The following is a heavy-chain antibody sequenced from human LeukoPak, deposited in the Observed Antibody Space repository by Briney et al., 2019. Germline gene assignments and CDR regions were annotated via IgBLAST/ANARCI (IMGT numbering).Heavy chain of an antibody. J-gene: IGHJ6*03. D-gene: IGHD1-14*01. CDR3: ARNLYYYFYMDV. CDR1: GGAISSSSYY. CDR2: IYYSGGT. Sequence: PSETLSLTCTVSGGAISSSSYYWGWVRQPPGKGLEWIGSIYYSGGTYYNPSLKSRVTISVDTSKNQFSLKLSSVTAADTAVYYCARNLYYYFYMDVWGKGTTVTVSS. V-gene: IGHV4-39*07.